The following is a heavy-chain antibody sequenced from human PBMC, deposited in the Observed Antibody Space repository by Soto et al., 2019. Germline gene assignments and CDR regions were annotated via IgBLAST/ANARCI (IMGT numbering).Heavy chain of an antibody. CDR2: ISYDGSNK. CDR3: ARDLMTTSY. V-gene: IGHV3-30-3*01. J-gene: IGHJ4*02. Sequence: GGSLRLSCAASGFTFSSYAMHWVRQAPGKGLEWVAVISYDGSNKYYADSVKGRFTISRDNSKNTLYLQMNSLRAEDTAVYYCARDLMTTSYWGQGTLVTVSS. CDR1: GFTFSSYA. D-gene: IGHD4-17*01.